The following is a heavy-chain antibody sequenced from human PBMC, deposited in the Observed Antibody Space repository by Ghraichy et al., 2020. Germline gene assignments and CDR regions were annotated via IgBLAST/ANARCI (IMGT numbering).Heavy chain of an antibody. CDR1: GFTFSNYW. V-gene: IGHV3-7*01. CDR3: VRDRIFVIY. J-gene: IGHJ4*02. D-gene: IGHD2-21*01. Sequence: GGSLRLSCAASGFTFSNYWMSWVRQAPGKGLEWVANIKEDGSEKYYVDSVKGRFTISRDNAKNSLYLQMNSLRAEDTAVYYCVRDRIFVIYWGQGTLVVVS. CDR2: IKEDGSEK.